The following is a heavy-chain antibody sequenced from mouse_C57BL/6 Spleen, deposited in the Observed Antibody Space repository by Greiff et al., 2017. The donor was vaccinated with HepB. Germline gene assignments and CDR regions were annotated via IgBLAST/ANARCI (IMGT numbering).Heavy chain of an antibody. Sequence: VQLQQSVAELVRPGASVKLSCTASGFNIKNTYMHWVKQRPEQGLEWIGRIDPANGNTKYAPKFQGKATITADPSSNTAYLQLSSLTTDDTAIYYCALYYYGSKKSAMDYWGQGTSVTVSS. CDR2: IDPANGNT. CDR1: GFNIKNTY. J-gene: IGHJ4*01. V-gene: IGHV14-3*01. D-gene: IGHD1-1*01. CDR3: ALYYYGSKKSAMDY.